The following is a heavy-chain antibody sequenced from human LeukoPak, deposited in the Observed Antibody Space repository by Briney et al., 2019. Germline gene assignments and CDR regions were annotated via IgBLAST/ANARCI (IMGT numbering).Heavy chain of an antibody. Sequence: PGGSLRLSCAASGFTFSSYAMHWVRQAPGKGLEWVAVISYDGSNKYYADSVKGRFTISRDNSKNTLYLQMNSLRAEYTAVYYCARDPDGYWGQGTLVTVSS. CDR1: GFTFSSYA. J-gene: IGHJ4*02. CDR3: ARDPDGY. V-gene: IGHV3-30-3*01. CDR2: ISYDGSNK. D-gene: IGHD5-24*01.